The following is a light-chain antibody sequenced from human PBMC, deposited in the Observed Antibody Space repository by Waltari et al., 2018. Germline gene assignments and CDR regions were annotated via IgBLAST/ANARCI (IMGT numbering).Light chain of an antibody. Sequence: QSALTQPPSVSGSPGQSITISCTGTSRGGGGYNYVPWYPQPPGKAPKLMIYDVSNRPSGVSNRFSGSKSGNTASLTISGLQAEDEADYYCSSYTSSSTGVFGGGTKLTVL. CDR3: SSYTSSSTGV. V-gene: IGLV2-14*03. CDR2: DVS. CDR1: SRGGGGYNY. J-gene: IGLJ2*01.